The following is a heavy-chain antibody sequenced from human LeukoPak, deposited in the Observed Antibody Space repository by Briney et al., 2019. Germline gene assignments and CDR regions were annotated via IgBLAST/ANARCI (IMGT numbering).Heavy chain of an antibody. CDR1: GFTFSFSG. J-gene: IGHJ4*02. Sequence: GVSLRLSCAASGFTFSFSGMYCVPHAPGKGLEWVAFISDDGSRKYYAHSVKGRFTISRNNSKNTLFLQMNSLRTEDTAVYYCAKDRSTTWSFDYWGQGTLVTVSS. CDR2: ISDDGSRK. D-gene: IGHD6-13*01. CDR3: AKDRSTTWSFDY. V-gene: IGHV3-30*18.